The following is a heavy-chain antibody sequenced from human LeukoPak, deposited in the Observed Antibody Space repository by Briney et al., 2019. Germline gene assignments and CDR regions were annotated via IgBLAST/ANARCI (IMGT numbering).Heavy chain of an antibody. J-gene: IGHJ4*02. D-gene: IGHD1-14*01. V-gene: IGHV3-33*01. Sequence: PGGSLRLSCAASGFTFSDYGMHWVRQAPGKGLEWVAVIWYDGSNKYYADSVKGRFTISRDNSKNMLYLQMNSLRAEDTAVYYCASDVTKVVDYWGQGTLVTVSS. CDR1: GFTFSDYG. CDR2: IWYDGSNK. CDR3: ASDVTKVVDY.